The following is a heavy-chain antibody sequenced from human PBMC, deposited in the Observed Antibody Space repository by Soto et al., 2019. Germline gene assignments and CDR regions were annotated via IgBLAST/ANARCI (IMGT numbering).Heavy chain of an antibody. CDR3: AREGCSSTSCYPPYYYYGMDV. J-gene: IGHJ6*02. Sequence: SETLSLTCAVSCYSISSGYYWGWIRQPPEKGLEGIGSIYHSGSTYYNPSLKSRVTISVDTSKNQFSLKLSSVTAADTAVYYCAREGCSSTSCYPPYYYYGMDVWGQGTTVTVSS. V-gene: IGHV4-38-2*02. CDR2: IYHSGST. CDR1: CYSISSGYY. D-gene: IGHD2-2*01.